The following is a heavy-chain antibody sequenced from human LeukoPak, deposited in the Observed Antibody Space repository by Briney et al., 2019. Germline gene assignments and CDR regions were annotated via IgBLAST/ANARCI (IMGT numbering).Heavy chain of an antibody. D-gene: IGHD5/OR15-5a*01. CDR1: GFTFSSYS. CDR2: ISSSSSTI. V-gene: IGHV3-48*01. CDR3: ARVLSFYYYYYMDV. J-gene: IGHJ6*03. Sequence: GGSLRLSYAASGFTFSSYSMNWVRQAPGKGLEWVSYISSSSSTIYYADSVKGRFTISRDNAKNSLYLQMNSLRAEDTAVYYCARVLSFYYYYYMDVWGKGTTVTVSS.